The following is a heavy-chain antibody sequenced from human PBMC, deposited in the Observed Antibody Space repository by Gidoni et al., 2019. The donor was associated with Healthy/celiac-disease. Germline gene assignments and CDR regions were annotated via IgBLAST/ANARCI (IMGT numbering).Heavy chain of an antibody. V-gene: IGHV3-21*01. CDR3: AGSSSWYYFDY. J-gene: IGHJ4*02. CDR1: GFTFSSYS. CDR2: ISSSSSYI. D-gene: IGHD6-13*01. Sequence: EVQLVESGGGLVKPGGSLRLSCAASGFTFSSYSMNWVRQAPGKGLGWVSSISSSSSYIYYADSVKGRFTISRDNAKNSLYLQMNSLRAEDTAVYYCAGSSSWYYFDYWGQGTLVTVSS.